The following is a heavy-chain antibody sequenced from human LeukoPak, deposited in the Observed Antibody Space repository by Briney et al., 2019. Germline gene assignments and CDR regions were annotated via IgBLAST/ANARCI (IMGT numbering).Heavy chain of an antibody. CDR1: GYTFTGYY. CDR2: INPNSGGT. Sequence: ASVKVSCKASGYTFTGYYMRWVRQAPGQGLEWMGWINPNSGGTNYAQKFQGRVTMTRDTSISTADMELSRLRSDDTAVYYCARDRVGRYGGFDYWGQGTLVTVSS. J-gene: IGHJ4*02. D-gene: IGHD3-16*01. V-gene: IGHV1-2*02. CDR3: ARDRVGRYGGFDY.